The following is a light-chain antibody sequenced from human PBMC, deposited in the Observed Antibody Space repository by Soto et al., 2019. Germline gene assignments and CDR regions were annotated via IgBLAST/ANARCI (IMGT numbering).Light chain of an antibody. Sequence: DIQMTQSPFSLSASVGDRVTITCRASQVIRHLGWFQQKPGEAPKRLIYATSNLESGVPSRVSGSGSGTEFTLTISSLQPEDFATYFCLQHNTYPYTFGQGTKLDIK. V-gene: IGKV1-17*01. CDR3: LQHNTYPYT. CDR1: QVIRH. CDR2: ATS. J-gene: IGKJ2*01.